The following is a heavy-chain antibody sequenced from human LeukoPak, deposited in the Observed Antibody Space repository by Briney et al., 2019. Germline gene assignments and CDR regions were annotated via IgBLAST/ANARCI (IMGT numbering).Heavy chain of an antibody. CDR3: ARLIVANIYDF. Sequence: PSETLSVTCTVSGGSISSSSYYWGWIRQPPGKGLEWIGYIYYSGSTYYNPSLKSRVTISVDTSKNQFSLKLSSVTAADTAVYYCARLIVANIYDFWGQGTLVTVSS. CDR1: GGSISSSSYY. V-gene: IGHV4-30-4*08. CDR2: IYYSGST. J-gene: IGHJ4*02. D-gene: IGHD5-12*01.